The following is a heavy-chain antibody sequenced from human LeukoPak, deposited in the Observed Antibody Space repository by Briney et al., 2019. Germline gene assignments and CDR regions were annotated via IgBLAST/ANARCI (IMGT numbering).Heavy chain of an antibody. J-gene: IGHJ4*02. V-gene: IGHV3-11*04. CDR1: GFTFSDYY. CDR3: SRGPYSGNYYNGPYFDS. D-gene: IGHD1-26*01. CDR2: ISSSGGTI. Sequence: GGSLRLSCAASGFTFSDYYMSWIRQAPGKGLEWVSYISSSGGTIHYADSVKGRFTISRDNAKNSLYLQMRSLGAEDTAIYYCSRGPYSGNYYNGPYFDSWGQGTLVTVSS.